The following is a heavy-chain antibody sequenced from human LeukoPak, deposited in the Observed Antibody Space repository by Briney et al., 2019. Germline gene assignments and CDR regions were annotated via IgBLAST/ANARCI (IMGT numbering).Heavy chain of an antibody. CDR2: IYYSGST. Sequence: SETLSLTCTVSGGSISSGDYYWSWIRQPPGKGLEWIGYIYYSGSTYYNPSLKSRVTISVDTSKNQFSLKLSSVTAADTAVYYCARGHGYGGYLVFDYWGQGTLVTVSS. D-gene: IGHD4-17*01. CDR3: ARGHGYGGYLVFDY. V-gene: IGHV4-30-4*01. J-gene: IGHJ4*02. CDR1: GGSISSGDYY.